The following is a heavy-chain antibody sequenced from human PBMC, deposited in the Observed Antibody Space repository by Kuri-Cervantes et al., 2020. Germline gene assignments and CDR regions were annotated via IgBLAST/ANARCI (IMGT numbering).Heavy chain of an antibody. Sequence: ASVKVSCKAFGYTFTTYYMHWVRQAPGQGLEWMGIINPSDGSTTYAQKFQGRVTMTRDTSTRTVYMELSGLRSDDTAVYYCARGPPSGVVTPSYYYYGMDVWGQGTTVTVSS. CDR3: ARGPPSGVVTPSYYYYGMDV. CDR2: INPSDGST. V-gene: IGHV1-46*01. J-gene: IGHJ6*02. D-gene: IGHD3-3*01. CDR1: GYTFTTYY.